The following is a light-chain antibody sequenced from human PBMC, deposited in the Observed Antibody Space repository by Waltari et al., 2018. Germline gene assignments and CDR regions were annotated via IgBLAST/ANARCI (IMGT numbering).Light chain of an antibody. Sequence: SSELTQDPAVSVALGQTVRITCQGDSLRTYYVSWFHQKPGQAPALVIYGKNNRPSGIPDRFSASSSGSTASLTIIGAQAEDEADYYCHSRDSSGDVLIGGETKLTVV. CDR2: GKN. CDR3: HSRDSSGDVL. J-gene: IGLJ2*01. V-gene: IGLV3-19*01. CDR1: SLRTYY.